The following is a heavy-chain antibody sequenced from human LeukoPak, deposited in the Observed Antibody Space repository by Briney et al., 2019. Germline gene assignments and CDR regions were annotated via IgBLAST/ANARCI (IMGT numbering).Heavy chain of an antibody. CDR1: GYTFTGYY. D-gene: IGHD6-13*01. J-gene: IGHJ5*02. CDR2: INPNSGGT. Sequence: GASVKVSCKASGYTFTGYYMHWVRQAPGQGLERMGWINPNSGGTNYAQRFQGRVTMTRDTSISTAYMELSRLRSDDTAVYYCARVSAAGVVWFDPWGQGTLVTVSS. V-gene: IGHV1-2*02. CDR3: ARVSAAGVVWFDP.